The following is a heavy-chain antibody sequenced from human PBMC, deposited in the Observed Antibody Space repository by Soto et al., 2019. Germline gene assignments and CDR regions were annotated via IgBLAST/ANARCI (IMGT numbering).Heavy chain of an antibody. V-gene: IGHV4-34*01. CDR1: GGSFSGYY. D-gene: IGHD2-2*01. J-gene: IGHJ6*02. CDR3: ARLRQLLLASYYGMDV. CDR2: INHSGST. Sequence: SETLSLTCAVCGGSFSGYYWSWIRQPPGKGLEWIGEINHSGSTNYNPSLKSRVTISVDTSKNQFSLKLSSVTAADTAVYYCARLRQLLLASYYGMDVWGQGTRVTVSS.